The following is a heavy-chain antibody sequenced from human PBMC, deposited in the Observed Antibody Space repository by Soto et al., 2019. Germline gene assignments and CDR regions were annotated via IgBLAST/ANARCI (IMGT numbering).Heavy chain of an antibody. CDR1: GFAVSNAW. J-gene: IGHJ4*02. CDR3: TTEFWSCNCFDN. CDR2: NKSNIEGGTT. D-gene: IGHD3-3*01. V-gene: IGHV3-15*01. Sequence: EVQLVESGGGLVKPGGSLRLSCAASGFAVSNAWMSWVRQAPGKGLEWVGGNKSNIEGGTTDYAAPVDGRFTISRDDSQNTLYRQMNSLKTEDTAVYYCTTEFWSCNCFDNWGQGTLVTVSS.